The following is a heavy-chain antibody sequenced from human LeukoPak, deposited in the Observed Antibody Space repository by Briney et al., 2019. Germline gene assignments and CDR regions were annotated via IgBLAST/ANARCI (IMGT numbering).Heavy chain of an antibody. V-gene: IGHV4-61*02. CDR2: IYTSGST. Sequence: SQTLSLTCTVSGGSISSGSYYWSWIRQPAGKGLEWIGRIYTSGSTNYNPSLKSRVTISVDTSKNQFSLKLSSVTAADTAVYYCARGRRGYCSSTSCYNGGWFDPWGQGTLVTVSS. CDR1: GGSISSGSYY. CDR3: ARGRRGYCSSTSCYNGGWFDP. D-gene: IGHD2-2*02. J-gene: IGHJ5*02.